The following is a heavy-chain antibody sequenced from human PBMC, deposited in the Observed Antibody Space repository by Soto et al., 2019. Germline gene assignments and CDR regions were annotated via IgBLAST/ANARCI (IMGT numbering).Heavy chain of an antibody. CDR1: GGSFSGYY. V-gene: IGHV4-34*01. CDR2: INHSGST. Sequence: SETLSLTCAVYGGSFSGYYWSWIRQPPGKGLEWIGEINHSGSTNYNPSLKSRVTISVDTSKNQFSLKLSSVTAADTAVYYCARETYYDFWSGPYGMDVWGQGTTVTVSS. CDR3: ARETYYDFWSGPYGMDV. D-gene: IGHD3-3*01. J-gene: IGHJ6*02.